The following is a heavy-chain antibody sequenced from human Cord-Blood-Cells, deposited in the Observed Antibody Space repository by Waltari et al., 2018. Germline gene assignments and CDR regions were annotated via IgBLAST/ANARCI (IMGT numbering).Heavy chain of an antibody. V-gene: IGHV4-38-2*01. Sequence: QVQLQESGPGLVKPSETLSLTCAVSGYSISSGYYWGWIRQPPGKGLAWIGSIYHSGSNYYSPALKGRVTRAVGTARNQFSLNLVALTAADTAVYDCARALVVPAATFDYWGQGTLVTVSS. J-gene: IGHJ4*02. CDR1: GYSISSGYY. CDR2: IYHSGSN. D-gene: IGHD2-2*01. CDR3: ARALVVPAATFDY.